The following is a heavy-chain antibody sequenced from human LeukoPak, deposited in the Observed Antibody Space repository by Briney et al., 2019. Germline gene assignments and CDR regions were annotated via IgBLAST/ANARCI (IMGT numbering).Heavy chain of an antibody. Sequence: PGGSLRLSCAASGFTLNNYGMHWVRQTPGKGLEWVALISYDGSIEYYADSVKGRFTISRDTSKNTLFLQMNSLRSEDTAVYYCASWIVAARPGWFDPWGQGTLVTVSS. CDR1: GFTLNNYG. D-gene: IGHD6-6*01. CDR2: ISYDGSIE. CDR3: ASWIVAARPGWFDP. J-gene: IGHJ5*02. V-gene: IGHV3-30*03.